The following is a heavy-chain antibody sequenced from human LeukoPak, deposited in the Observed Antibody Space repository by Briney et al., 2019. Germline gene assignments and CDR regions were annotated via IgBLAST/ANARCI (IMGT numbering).Heavy chain of an antibody. V-gene: IGHV1-2*02. D-gene: IGHD6-19*01. CDR1: GYTFTGYY. CDR2: INPNSGAT. CDR3: ARGGQWLTHVYYYYGMDV. J-gene: IGHJ6*02. Sequence: ASVKVSCKASGYTFTGYYMHWVRQAPGQGLEWMGWINPNSGATKYAQKFQGRVTMTRDTSISTAFMELSRLRSDDTAVYYCARGGQWLTHVYYYYGMDVWGQGTTVTVSS.